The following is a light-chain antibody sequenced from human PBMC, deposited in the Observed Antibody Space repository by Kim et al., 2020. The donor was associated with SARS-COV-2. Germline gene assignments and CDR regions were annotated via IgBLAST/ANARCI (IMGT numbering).Light chain of an antibody. J-gene: IGLJ3*02. CDR3: QAWDSSTAV. Sequence: VSPGQTASITCSGDKLGDKYACWYQQKPGQSPVLVIYQESKRPSGIPERFSGSNSGNTATLTISGTQAMDEADYYCQAWDSSTAVFGGGTQLTVL. CDR1: KLGDKY. V-gene: IGLV3-1*01. CDR2: QES.